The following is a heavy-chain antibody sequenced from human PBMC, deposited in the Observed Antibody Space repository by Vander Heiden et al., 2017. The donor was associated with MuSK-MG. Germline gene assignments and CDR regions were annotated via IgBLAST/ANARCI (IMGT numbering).Heavy chain of an antibody. CDR1: GFSLNTDGMR. CDR3: ARDYYGSGEFDY. D-gene: IGHD3-10*01. CDR2: IGWDDDK. V-gene: IGHV2-70*04. Sequence: QVTLKESGPALVEPTQTLTLTCTFSGFSLNTDGMRVSWIRQPPGKALEWLARIGWDDDKLYKTSLKTRLTISKDTSKSQVVLTLTNVDPVDTATYFCARDYYGSGEFDYWGQGTLVTVS. J-gene: IGHJ4*02.